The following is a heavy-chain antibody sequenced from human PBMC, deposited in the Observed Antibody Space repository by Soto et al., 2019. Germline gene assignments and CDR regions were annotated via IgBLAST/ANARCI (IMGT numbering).Heavy chain of an antibody. CDR1: GGSISSSNW. D-gene: IGHD4-17*01. V-gene: IGHV4-4*02. J-gene: IGHJ3*02. CDR3: ARPPPTVIGAFDI. Sequence: QVQLQESGPGLVKPSGTLSLTCAVSGGSISSSNWWSWVRQPPGKGLEGIGEIYHSGSTNCNPSLKSRFAVSVDKSKNQFPLKLSAVAAADTAVYYCARPPPTVIGAFDIWGQGTMVTVSS. CDR2: IYHSGST.